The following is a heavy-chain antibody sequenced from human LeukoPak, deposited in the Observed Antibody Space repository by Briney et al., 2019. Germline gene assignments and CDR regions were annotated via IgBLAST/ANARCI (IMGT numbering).Heavy chain of an antibody. V-gene: IGHV1-8*01. CDR1: GYTFTSYD. J-gene: IGHJ6*02. CDR3: ARAQGILGYCSSTSCYYYYYYGMDV. D-gene: IGHD2-2*01. Sequence: ASVKVSCKASGYTFTSYDINWVRQATGQGPEWMGWMNPNSGDTGYAQKFQGRVTMTRNTSISTDYMELSSLRSEDTAVYYCARAQGILGYCSSTSCYYYYYYGMDVWGQGTTVTVSS. CDR2: MNPNSGDT.